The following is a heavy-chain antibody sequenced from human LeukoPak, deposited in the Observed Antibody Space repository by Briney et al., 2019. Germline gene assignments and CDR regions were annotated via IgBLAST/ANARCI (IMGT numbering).Heavy chain of an antibody. J-gene: IGHJ6*02. V-gene: IGHV3-23*01. CDR3: AKGDRGGTFFANGMDV. CDR1: GLAFSDYA. CDR2: SGDLDS. Sequence: GGSLRLSCASSGLAFSDYAIRWVRQAPGPGLESVSSSGDLDSRYAASGRGWFAISRDISKNTLCLQMNSLRAEDTAVYYCAKGDRGGTFFANGMDVWGQGTTVTVSS. D-gene: IGHD2-15*01.